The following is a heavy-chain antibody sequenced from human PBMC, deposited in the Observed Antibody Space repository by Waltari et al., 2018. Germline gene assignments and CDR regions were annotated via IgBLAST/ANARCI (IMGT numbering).Heavy chain of an antibody. CDR1: GYSFISYW. CDR3: ARPRRGRDAFDV. D-gene: IGHD3-10*01. Sequence: EVQLVQSGPEVKKSGESLRISCQVSGYSFISYWIAWVRQMPGKGLEYMGIIWPDDSDTRYSPSFQGQVIISVDKSIGTAYLQLSTLKASDTAMYYCARPRRGRDAFDVWGPGTMVTVS. J-gene: IGHJ3*01. V-gene: IGHV5-51*03. CDR2: IWPDDSDT.